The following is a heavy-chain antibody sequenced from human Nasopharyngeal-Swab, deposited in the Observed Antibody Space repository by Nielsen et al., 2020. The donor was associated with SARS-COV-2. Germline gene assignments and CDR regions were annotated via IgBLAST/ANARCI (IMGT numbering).Heavy chain of an antibody. CDR3: TTVYDYGDYYYYYYGMDV. J-gene: IGHJ6*02. Sequence: GGSLRLSCAASGFTFSNAWMSWVRQATGKGLEWVGRIKSKTDGGTTDYAAPVKGRFTISRDDSKNTLYLQMNSLKTEDTAVYYCTTVYDYGDYYYYYYGMDVWGQGTTVTVSS. V-gene: IGHV3-15*01. CDR2: IKSKTDGGTT. D-gene: IGHD4-17*01. CDR1: GFTFSNAW.